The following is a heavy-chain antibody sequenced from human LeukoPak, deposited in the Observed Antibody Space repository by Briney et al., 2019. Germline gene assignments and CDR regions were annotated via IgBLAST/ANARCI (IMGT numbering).Heavy chain of an antibody. V-gene: IGHV1-46*01. CDR3: ARSKPVEMATIDY. Sequence: GAPVEVSCKASGYTLPSYYMHLGRQAPGQGVEWVGIINPSGGSTSYAQKFQGRVTMTRDTSISTAYMELSRLRSDDTAVYYCARSKPVEMATIDYWGQGTLVTVSS. J-gene: IGHJ4*02. CDR1: GYTLPSYY. CDR2: INPSGGST. D-gene: IGHD5-24*01.